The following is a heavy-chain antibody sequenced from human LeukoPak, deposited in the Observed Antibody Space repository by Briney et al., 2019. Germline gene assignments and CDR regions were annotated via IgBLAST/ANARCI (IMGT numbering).Heavy chain of an antibody. V-gene: IGHV3-30*02. CDR3: TTDQPPEDCSSTSCYRDY. J-gene: IGHJ4*02. Sequence: GGSLRLSCAASGFTFNNYGMHWVRQAPGKGLDWVAFIRHDGTNKYYADSVKGRFTVYRDNSKDTLYLQMNSLSPDDTAVYYCTTDQPPEDCSSTSCYRDYWGQGTLVTVSS. CDR1: GFTFNNYG. CDR2: IRHDGTNK. D-gene: IGHD2-2*02.